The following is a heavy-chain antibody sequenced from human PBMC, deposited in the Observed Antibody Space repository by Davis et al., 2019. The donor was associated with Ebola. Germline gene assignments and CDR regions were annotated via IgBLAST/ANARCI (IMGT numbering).Heavy chain of an antibody. J-gene: IGHJ4*02. CDR1: GFMFSSFN. V-gene: IGHV3-21*06. Sequence: GESLKISCEGSGFMFSSFNMNWVRQAPGKGLEWVASITAPNSEEHYADSVRGRFTMSRDIAKNVLYLHMSTLRAEDTAVYYCASQGWCSGIPCIHAPSGYWGQGTPVTVPS. CDR3: ASQGWCSGIPCIHAPSGY. D-gene: IGHD2-15*01. CDR2: ITAPNSEE.